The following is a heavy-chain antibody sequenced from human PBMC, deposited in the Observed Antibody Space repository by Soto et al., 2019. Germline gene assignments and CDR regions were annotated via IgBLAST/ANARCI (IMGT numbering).Heavy chain of an antibody. CDR1: GFTFSSYS. CDR2: ISSSGSTI. Sequence: GSLRLSCAASGFTFSSYSMNWVRQAPGKGLEWVSYISSSGSTIYYADSVKGRFTISRDNAKNSLYLQMNSLRDEDTAVYYCASPRRDYYDSSGYYYRRHGMGVWGQGTTVTVSS. J-gene: IGHJ6*02. D-gene: IGHD3-22*01. V-gene: IGHV3-48*02. CDR3: ASPRRDYYDSSGYYYRRHGMGV.